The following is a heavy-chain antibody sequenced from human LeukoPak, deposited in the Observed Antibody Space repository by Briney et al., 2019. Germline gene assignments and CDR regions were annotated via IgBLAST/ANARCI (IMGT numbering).Heavy chain of an antibody. CDR2: IIPIFGTA. CDR3: ARDNDSRDPLHFDY. V-gene: IGHV1-69*06. Sequence: GASVKVSCKASGGTFSSYAISWVRQAPGQGLEWMGGIIPIFGTANYAQKFRGRVTITADKSTRTAYMELSSLRSEDTAVYYCARDNDSRDPLHFDYWGQGTLVTVSS. CDR1: GGTFSSYA. J-gene: IGHJ4*02. D-gene: IGHD3-16*01.